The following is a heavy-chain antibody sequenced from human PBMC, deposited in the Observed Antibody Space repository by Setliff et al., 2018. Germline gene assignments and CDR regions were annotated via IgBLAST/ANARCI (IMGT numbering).Heavy chain of an antibody. D-gene: IGHD3-10*01. J-gene: IGHJ6*03. CDR2: ISYDGSNK. Sequence: GGSLRLSCAASGFTFSSYAMHWVRQAPGKGLEWVAVISYDGSNKYYADSVKGRFTISRGNSKNTLYLQMNSLRAEDTAVYYCARNPPTMVRGVIYYYYYMDVWGKGTTVTVSS. V-gene: IGHV3-30*04. CDR3: ARNPPTMVRGVIYYYYYMDV. CDR1: GFTFSSYA.